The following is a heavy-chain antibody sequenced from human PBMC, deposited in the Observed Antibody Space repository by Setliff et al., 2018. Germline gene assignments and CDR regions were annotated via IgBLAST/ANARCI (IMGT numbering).Heavy chain of an antibody. V-gene: IGHV1-18*01. CDR1: GYTFSNYG. CDR3: ARSQWDGLWFKELLSN. D-gene: IGHD3-10*01. Sequence: ASVKVSCKASGYTFSNYGVTWVRQAPGQGLEWMGWVTIYNGNTKYAQNLQGRLTMTTDTSTSTAYMELRSLTSDDTAVYYCARSQWDGLWFKELLSNWGQGTLVTVSS. J-gene: IGHJ4*02. CDR2: VTIYNGNT.